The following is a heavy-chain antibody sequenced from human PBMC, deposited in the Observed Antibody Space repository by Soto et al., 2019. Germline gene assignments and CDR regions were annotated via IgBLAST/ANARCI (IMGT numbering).Heavy chain of an antibody. V-gene: IGHV3-48*02. J-gene: IGHJ4*02. CDR2: ISSSSSTI. Sequence: EVQLVESGGGLVQPGGSLRLSCAASGFTFSSYSINWVRQAPGKGLEWVSYISSSSSTIYYADSVKGRFTISRDNAKNSLYLQMKSLRDEDAAVYYCARTYPIDYWGQGTLVTVSS. CDR1: GFTFSSYS. CDR3: ARTYPIDY.